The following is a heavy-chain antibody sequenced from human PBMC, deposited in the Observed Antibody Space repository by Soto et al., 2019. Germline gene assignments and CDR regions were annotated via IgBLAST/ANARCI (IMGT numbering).Heavy chain of an antibody. V-gene: IGHV3-23*01. J-gene: IGHJ5*02. CDR2: ISGSGGST. D-gene: IGHD6-13*01. Sequence: VGSLRLSCAASGFTFSSYAMSWVRQAPGKGLEWVSAISGSGGSTYYADSVKGRFTISRDNSKNTLYLQMNSLRAEDTAVYYCAKDPISSTPIMTLTDNWFDPWGQGTLVTVSS. CDR1: GFTFSSYA. CDR3: AKDPISSTPIMTLTDNWFDP.